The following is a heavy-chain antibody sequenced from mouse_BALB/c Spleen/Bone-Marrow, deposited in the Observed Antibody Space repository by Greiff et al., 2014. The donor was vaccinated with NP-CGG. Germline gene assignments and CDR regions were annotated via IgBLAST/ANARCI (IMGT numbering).Heavy chain of an antibody. V-gene: IGHV1S30*01. CDR1: GYSFTGYY. D-gene: IGHD2-10*02. Sequence: EVQLQQSGPELVKPGPSVKISCKASGYSFTGYYMHWVKQSHGKSLEWIGEINPYNGGTSYNQEFEGKATLTVDTSSSTAFMELHSLTSEDSLVYYCARQLYGNYAYWGQGTLVTVSA. CDR2: INPYNGGT. CDR3: ARQLYGNYAY. J-gene: IGHJ3*01.